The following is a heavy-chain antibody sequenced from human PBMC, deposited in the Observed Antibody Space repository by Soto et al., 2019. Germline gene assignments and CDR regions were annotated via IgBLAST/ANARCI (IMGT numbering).Heavy chain of an antibody. J-gene: IGHJ3*02. D-gene: IGHD2-21*02. CDR3: AGEFRNCGGDCGHSAFDM. CDR2: IWSDGSSI. CDR1: GFIFSDYI. Sequence: QVHLVDSGGGVVQPGGSLRLSCAGSGFIFSDYIMHWVRQAPGKGLEWVALIWSDGSSIHYADSVRGRFTISRDNSKNTLYLQMSRLRGEDTALYYCAGEFRNCGGDCGHSAFDMWGQGTMVAVSS. V-gene: IGHV3-33*01.